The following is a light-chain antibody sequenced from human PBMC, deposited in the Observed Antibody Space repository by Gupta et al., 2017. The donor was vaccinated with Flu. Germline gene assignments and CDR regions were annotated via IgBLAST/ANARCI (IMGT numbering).Light chain of an antibody. CDR2: EDH. CDR3: QSYDNSNQV. V-gene: IGLV6-57*03. CDR1: SGSIASNY. J-gene: IGLJ3*02. Sequence: NFMLTQPHSVSESPGKTVTISCTRSSGSIASNYVQWYQQRPGSAPTTVIYEDHQRPFGVPDRFSGSIDRSSNSASLTISGLKTDDEADYYCQSYDNSNQVFGGGTKLTV.